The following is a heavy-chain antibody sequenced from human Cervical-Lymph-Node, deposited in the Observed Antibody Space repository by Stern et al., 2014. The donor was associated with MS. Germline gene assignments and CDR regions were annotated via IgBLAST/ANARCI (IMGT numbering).Heavy chain of an antibody. CDR1: GGTFSSYA. CDR2: IIPRCDTA. J-gene: IGHJ5*02. V-gene: IGHV1-69*01. CDR3: AKETGHWFDP. Sequence: VQLVESGAEVKKPGYSVKVSCRASGGTFSSYAISWVRQAPGPGLAWMGGIIPRCDTATYAQKFQYRVKITADESTRTAYMELSSLRSEDTSVYYCAKETGHWFDPWGQGTLVSVSS.